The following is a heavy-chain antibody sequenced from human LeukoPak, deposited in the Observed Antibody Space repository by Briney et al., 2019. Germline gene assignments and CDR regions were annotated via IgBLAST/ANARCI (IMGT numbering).Heavy chain of an antibody. CDR2: IRPSGDIT. CDR3: ARDMYSSSALDAFDI. CDR1: GFIFSSHG. V-gene: IGHV3-23*01. Sequence: GGSLSLSCAASGFIFSSHGMNWVRQAPGKRLGLVSGIRPSGDITYYADSVKGRFTISRDNAKNSLYLQMNSLRAEDTAVYYCARDMYSSSALDAFDIWGQGTMVTVSS. D-gene: IGHD6-13*01. J-gene: IGHJ3*02.